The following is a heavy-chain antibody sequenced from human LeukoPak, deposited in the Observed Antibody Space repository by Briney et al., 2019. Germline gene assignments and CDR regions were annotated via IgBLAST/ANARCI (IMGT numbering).Heavy chain of an antibody. J-gene: IGHJ6*02. CDR3: GRMISANFYFYYGMDV. CDR1: GDSISSSSSY. Sequence: AETEGLTCTVSGDSISSSSSYWGWIRQPPGKGLEWIGSISYSGNTYYNPSLKSRVSTSVDTSKNQFSLTLSSVTAADTAVYYRGRMISANFYFYYGMDVWGQGTTVPVSS. CDR2: ISYSGNT. V-gene: IGHV4-39*01. D-gene: IGHD4/OR15-4a*01.